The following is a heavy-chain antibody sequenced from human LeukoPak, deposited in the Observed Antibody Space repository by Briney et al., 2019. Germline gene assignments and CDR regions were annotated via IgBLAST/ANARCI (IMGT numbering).Heavy chain of an antibody. D-gene: IGHD5-18*01. Sequence: PSETLSLTCTVSGGSMTNYHWTWIRQSPGKAPEYIGYIYNIETTNYNPSLKSRVTVSVDMSKKQFSLKLNSVTAADTAVYYRARGSDGYRFDPWGQGILVTVSS. CDR3: ARGSDGYRFDP. J-gene: IGHJ5*02. V-gene: IGHV4-59*01. CDR1: GGSMTNYH. CDR2: IYNIETT.